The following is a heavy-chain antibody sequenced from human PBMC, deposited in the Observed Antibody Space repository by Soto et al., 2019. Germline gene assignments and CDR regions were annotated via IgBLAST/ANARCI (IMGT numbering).Heavy chain of an antibody. Sequence: GGSLRLSCAASGFTFSSYAMSWFRQAPGKGLEWVSAISGSGGSTYYADSVKGRFTISRDNSKNTLYLQMNSLRAEDTAVYYCAKDLRGDVWQQLVTYCGQGTLVTVP. CDR1: GFTFSSYA. CDR3: AKDLRGDVWQQLVTY. D-gene: IGHD6-13*01. CDR2: ISGSGGST. J-gene: IGHJ4*02. V-gene: IGHV3-23*01.